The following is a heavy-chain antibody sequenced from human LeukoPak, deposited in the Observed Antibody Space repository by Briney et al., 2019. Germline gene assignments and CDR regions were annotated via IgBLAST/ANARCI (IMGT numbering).Heavy chain of an antibody. V-gene: IGHV3-48*03. D-gene: IGHD2-2*01. Sequence: GGSLRLSCAASGFTFSSYEMNWVRQAPGKGLEWVSYISSSGSTIYYADSVKGRFTIYRDNAKNSLYLQMNSLRAEDTAVYYCARDHGSTSYYYYYGMDVWGQGTTVTVSS. J-gene: IGHJ6*02. CDR1: GFTFSSYE. CDR2: ISSSGSTI. CDR3: ARDHGSTSYYYYYGMDV.